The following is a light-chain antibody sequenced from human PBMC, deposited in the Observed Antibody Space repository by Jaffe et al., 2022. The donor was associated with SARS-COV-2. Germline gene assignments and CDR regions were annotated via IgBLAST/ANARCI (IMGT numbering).Light chain of an antibody. CDR3: QQRYSWPLT. J-gene: IGKJ4*01. Sequence: EIVLTQSPATLSLSPGERATLSCRASQSITDYLAWYQRKPGQAPRLLIYDASKRAPGIPARFSGSGSGTDFTLTISSLEPEDFAIYYCQQRYSWPLTFGGGTKVDIK. CDR1: QSITDY. V-gene: IGKV3-11*01. CDR2: DAS.